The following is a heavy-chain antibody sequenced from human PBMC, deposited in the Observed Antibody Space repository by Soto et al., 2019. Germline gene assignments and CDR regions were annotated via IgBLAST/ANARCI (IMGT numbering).Heavy chain of an antibody. V-gene: IGHV5-51*01. J-gene: IGHJ6*04. D-gene: IGHD2-2*02. CDR1: GYSFTSYW. Sequence: GESLKISCKVSGYSFTSYWIGWVRQMPGKGLEWMGSIYPGDSDTRYSPSFQGQVTISADKSISTAYLQWSSLKASDTAMSDCATESRYCSSTSCYTTYYYYGMDGCGEATTVAIAS. CDR2: IYPGDSDT. CDR3: ATESRYCSSTSCYTTYYYYGMDG.